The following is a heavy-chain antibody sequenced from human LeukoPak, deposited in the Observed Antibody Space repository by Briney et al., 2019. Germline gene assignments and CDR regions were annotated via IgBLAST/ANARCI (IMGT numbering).Heavy chain of an antibody. CDR3: ARDSKYYGDYVDY. CDR1: GGTFSSYA. Sequence: ASVKVSCKASGGTFSSYAISWVRQAPGQGLEWMGYISAYNGNTKFAQRFQGRVTMTTDTSTSTAYMELRSLRADDTAVYYCARDSKYYGDYVDYWGQGTLVTVSS. D-gene: IGHD4-17*01. V-gene: IGHV1-18*01. J-gene: IGHJ4*02. CDR2: ISAYNGNT.